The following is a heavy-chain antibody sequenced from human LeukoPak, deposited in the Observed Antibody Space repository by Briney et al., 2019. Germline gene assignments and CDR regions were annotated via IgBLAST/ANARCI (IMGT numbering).Heavy chain of an antibody. V-gene: IGHV1-2*02. J-gene: IGHJ5*02. Sequence: XSVKVSRKASGYTFTGYYMHWVRQAPGQGLEWMGWINPNSGGTNYAQKFQGRVTMTRDTSISTAYMELSRLRSDDTAVYYCARVPTYSSGYWFDPWGQGTLVTVSS. CDR2: INPNSGGT. CDR3: ARVPTYSSGYWFDP. CDR1: GYTFTGYY. D-gene: IGHD6-19*01.